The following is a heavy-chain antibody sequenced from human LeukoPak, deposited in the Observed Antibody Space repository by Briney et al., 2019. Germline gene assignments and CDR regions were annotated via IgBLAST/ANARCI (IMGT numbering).Heavy chain of an antibody. CDR3: ARGAPGLHYRSIDY. CDR1: GFTFRSYA. CDR2: ISGGGDST. V-gene: IGHV3-23*01. D-gene: IGHD4-11*01. J-gene: IGHJ4*02. Sequence: GVSLRLSCAASGFTFRSYAMSWVRQAPGKGLEWVSVISGGGDSTYNADSVKGRFTISRDNAKNSLYLQMNSLRAEDTAVYYCARGAPGLHYRSIDYWGQGTLVTASS.